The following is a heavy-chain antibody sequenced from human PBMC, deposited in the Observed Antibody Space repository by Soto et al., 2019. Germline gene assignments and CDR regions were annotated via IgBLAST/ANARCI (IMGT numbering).Heavy chain of an antibody. CDR1: GFTFSSYA. V-gene: IGHV3-23*01. CDR3: AKDTCSSTSCYTDY. J-gene: IGHJ4*02. Sequence: PGGSLRLACVASGFTFSSYAMSWVRQAPGKGLEWVSAISGSGGGTYYADSVKGRFTISRDNSKNTLYLQMNSLRAEDTAVYYCAKDTCSSTSCYTDYWGQGTLVTVSS. CDR2: ISGSGGGT. D-gene: IGHD2-2*01.